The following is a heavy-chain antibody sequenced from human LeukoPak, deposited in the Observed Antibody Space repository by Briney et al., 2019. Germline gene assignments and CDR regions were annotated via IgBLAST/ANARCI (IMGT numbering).Heavy chain of an antibody. V-gene: IGHV4-39*07. CDR3: ARDFWSGYYHY. J-gene: IGHJ4*02. CDR1: GGPISSSSYY. CDR2: IYYSGST. Sequence: PSETLSLTCTVSGGPISSSSYYWGWIRQPPGKGLEWIGSIYYSGSTYYNPSLKSRVTISVDTSKNQFSLKLSSVTAADTAVYYCARDFWSGYYHYWGQGTLVTVSS. D-gene: IGHD3-3*01.